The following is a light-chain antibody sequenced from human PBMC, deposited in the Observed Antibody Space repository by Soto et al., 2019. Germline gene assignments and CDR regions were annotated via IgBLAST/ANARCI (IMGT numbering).Light chain of an antibody. Sequence: EIVLTQSPGTLSLSPGERATLSCRASQSVRSSYLAWYQQKPGQAPRLLIYDASNRATGIPDRFSGSGSGTDVTLAISRLEPEDFAVYYCQQYGSSPTFGQGTKVEIK. CDR3: QQYGSSPT. CDR1: QSVRSSY. J-gene: IGKJ1*01. CDR2: DAS. V-gene: IGKV3-20*01.